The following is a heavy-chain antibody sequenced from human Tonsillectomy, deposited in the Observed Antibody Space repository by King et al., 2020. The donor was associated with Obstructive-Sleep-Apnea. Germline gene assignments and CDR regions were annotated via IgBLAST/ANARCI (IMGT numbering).Heavy chain of an antibody. CDR1: SASMNNYY. CDR2: IFYSGST. CDR3: ARLLRYNSAWYNPFDY. D-gene: IGHD6-19*01. J-gene: IGHJ4*02. V-gene: IGHV4-59*08. Sequence: VQLQESGPGLVKPSETLSLTCTVSSASMNNYYWSWIRQPPGKGLEWIGFIFYSGSTNYNPSLKSRVTISIDTSKNQFSLNLSSVTAADTALYYCARLLRYNSAWYNPFDYWGQGTLVTVSS.